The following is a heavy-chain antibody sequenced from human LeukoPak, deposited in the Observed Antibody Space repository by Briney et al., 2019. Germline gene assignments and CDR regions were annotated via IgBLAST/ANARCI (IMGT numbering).Heavy chain of an antibody. D-gene: IGHD3-22*01. V-gene: IGHV5-51*01. CDR3: ARPPPYYDSSGSDDAFDI. CDR2: IYPGDSDT. CDR1: GYSFTSYW. Sequence: RGESLKISCKGSGYSFTSYWIGWVRQMPGKGLEWMGIIYPGDSDTRYSPSFQGQVTISADKSISTAYLQWSSLTAADTAMYYCARPPPYYDSSGSDDAFDIWGQGTMVTVSS. J-gene: IGHJ3*02.